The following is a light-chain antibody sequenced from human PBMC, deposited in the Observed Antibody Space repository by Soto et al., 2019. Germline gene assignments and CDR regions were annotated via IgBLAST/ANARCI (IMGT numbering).Light chain of an antibody. CDR2: EVS. CDR1: SSDVGGYNY. Sequence: QSALTQPPSASGSPGQSVTISCTGTSSDVGGYNYVSWYQQHPGKAPKLMSYEVSKRPSGVPDRFSGSKSGNTASLTVSGLQAEVEADYYCSSYAGSLYVFGTGTNLTVL. CDR3: SSYAGSLYV. J-gene: IGLJ1*01. V-gene: IGLV2-8*01.